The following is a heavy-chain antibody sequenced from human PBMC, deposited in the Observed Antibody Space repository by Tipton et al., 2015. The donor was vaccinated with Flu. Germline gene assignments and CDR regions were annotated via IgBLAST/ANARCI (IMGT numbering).Heavy chain of an antibody. CDR3: ARLGFLEWPYNAFDL. CDR1: GDSISTTKYR. D-gene: IGHD3-3*01. CDR2: IYYNGDT. Sequence: TLSLTCSVSGDSISTTKYRWAWVRQPPGKGLDWIAYIYYNGDTNYQPSLRSRVSISVDTSKNQFSLNLASVTAADTAVYYCARLGFLEWPYNAFDLWGQGAMVSVSS. J-gene: IGHJ3*01. V-gene: IGHV4-39*01.